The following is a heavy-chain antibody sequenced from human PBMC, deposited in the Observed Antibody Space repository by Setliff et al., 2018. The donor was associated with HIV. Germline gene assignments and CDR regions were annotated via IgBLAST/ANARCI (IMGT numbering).Heavy chain of an antibody. CDR1: GYSISSGYF. V-gene: IGHV4-38-2*01. Sequence: SETLSLTCGVSGYSISSGYFWGWIRQPPGKGLEWIGSIHHSGSTYCNPSLKSRVTISLDTSKNQFSLKLTSVTAADTAVYYCARLRISGWDLDYWGQGTLVTVSS. CDR3: ARLRISGWDLDY. CDR2: IHHSGST. D-gene: IGHD6-19*01. J-gene: IGHJ4*02.